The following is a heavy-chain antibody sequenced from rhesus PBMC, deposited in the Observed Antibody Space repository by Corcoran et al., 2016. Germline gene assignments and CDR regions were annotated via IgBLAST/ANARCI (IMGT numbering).Heavy chain of an antibody. CDR1: GFPIRGPL. CDR3: ARDHRPAGGLDS. J-gene: IGHJ6*01. Sequence: EVEAVGSWGGVGKPGGSLESPWRASGFPIRGPLLGRVRQAPGKGLEWVSRISNGGGSTWYADSVKGRFTISRENAKNTLYLQMNSLRAEDTAVYYCARDHRPAGGLDSWGQGVVVTVSS. V-gene: IGHV3-178*01. CDR2: ISNGGGST. D-gene: IGHD1-1*01.